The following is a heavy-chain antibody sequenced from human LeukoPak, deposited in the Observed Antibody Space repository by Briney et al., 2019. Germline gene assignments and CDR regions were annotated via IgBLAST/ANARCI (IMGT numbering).Heavy chain of an antibody. CDR2: INHSGST. Sequence: PSETLSLTCAVYGGSFSGYYWSWIRQPPGKGLEWIGEINHSGSTNYSPSLKSRVTISVDTSKNQFSLKLSSVTAADTAVYYCARVSRYYYDSSGYYLYYYYMDVWGKGTTVTVSS. CDR1: GGSFSGYY. CDR3: ARVSRYYYDSSGYYLYYYYMDV. V-gene: IGHV4-34*01. J-gene: IGHJ6*03. D-gene: IGHD3-22*01.